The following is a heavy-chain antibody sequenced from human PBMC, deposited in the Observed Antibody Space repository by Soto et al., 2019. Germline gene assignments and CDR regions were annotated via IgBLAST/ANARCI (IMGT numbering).Heavy chain of an antibody. D-gene: IGHD3-16*01. CDR1: GDSISNYY. CDR2: IQYSGTT. V-gene: IGHV4-59*08. Sequence: QVQLQESGPGLVKPSETLSLTCTVSGDSISNYYWSWIRQSPGKGLEWIAYIQYSGTTNYNPSLNSRVTISLATSKNQCSLQLTSVTAADTAVYYCASHGGPGKQIYFEYWGRGTLVTVSS. J-gene: IGHJ4*02. CDR3: ASHGGPGKQIYFEY.